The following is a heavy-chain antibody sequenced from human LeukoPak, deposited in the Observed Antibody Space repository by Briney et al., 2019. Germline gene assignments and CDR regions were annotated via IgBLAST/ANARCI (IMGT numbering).Heavy chain of an antibody. J-gene: IGHJ4*02. CDR3: AKDLGGGIVVVELNFDY. CDR2: ISGSGGSP. CDR1: GFTFSSYA. V-gene: IGHV3-23*01. Sequence: PGGTLRLSCAASGFTFSSYAMSWVRQAPGKGLEWVSGISGSGGSPYCADSVKGRFNVSRDNFNNKLYLQVNSLRAEDTGVYYCAKDLGGGIVVVELNFDYWVQASMVSVSS. D-gene: IGHD2-2*01.